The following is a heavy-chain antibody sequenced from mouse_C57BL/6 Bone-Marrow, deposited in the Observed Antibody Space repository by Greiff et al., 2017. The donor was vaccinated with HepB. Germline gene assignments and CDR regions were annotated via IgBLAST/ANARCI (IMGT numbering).Heavy chain of an antibody. D-gene: IGHD1-1*01. V-gene: IGHV1-81*01. Sequence: QVQLQQSGAELARPGASVKLSCKASGYTFTSYGISWVKQRTGQGLEWIGEIYPRSGNTYYNEKFKGKATLTADKSSSTAYMELRSLTSEDSAVYFCARRSYGSSLYWYFDVWGTGTTVTVSS. CDR2: IYPRSGNT. CDR1: GYTFTSYG. J-gene: IGHJ1*03. CDR3: ARRSYGSSLYWYFDV.